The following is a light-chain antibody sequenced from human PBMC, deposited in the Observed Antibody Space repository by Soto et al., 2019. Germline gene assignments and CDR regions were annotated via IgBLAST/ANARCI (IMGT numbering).Light chain of an antibody. CDR1: QSVSSN. CDR3: QQYNNWPRT. V-gene: IGKV3-15*01. J-gene: IGKJ1*01. CDR2: GAF. Sequence: EIVMTQSPATLSVSPGERATLSCRASQSVSSNLAWYQQKPGQAPRLLIYGAFTRATGIPARFSGSGSGTEFTLTIGSLQSEDFAVYYCQQYNNWPRTFGQGTKVEIK.